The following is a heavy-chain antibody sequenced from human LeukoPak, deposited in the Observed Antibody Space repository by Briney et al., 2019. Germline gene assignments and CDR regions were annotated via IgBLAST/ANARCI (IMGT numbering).Heavy chain of an antibody. CDR1: GFTFSNYW. CDR2: ISGSGGST. D-gene: IGHD3-9*01. CDR3: AKVVIKGYDTSPFDC. Sequence: GGSLRLSCAASGFTFSNYWMHWVRQAPGKGLEWVSAISGSGGSTYYADSVKGRFTISRDNSKNTLYLQMNSLRAEDTAVYYCAKVVIKGYDTSPFDCWGQGTLVTVSS. J-gene: IGHJ4*02. V-gene: IGHV3-23*01.